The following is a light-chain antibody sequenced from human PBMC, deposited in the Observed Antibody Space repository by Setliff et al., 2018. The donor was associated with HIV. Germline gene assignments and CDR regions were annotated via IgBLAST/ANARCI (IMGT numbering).Light chain of an antibody. CDR1: SNDIGRFNY. V-gene: IGLV2-14*03. CDR3: CSYSRGSTYV. J-gene: IGLJ1*01. Sequence: QSALTQPASVTGAPGQSITISRTGTSNDIGRFNYVSWYKQFPGKGPTLVIFDVNQRPSGVSNRFSGSKSGNIASLIISGLQAEDEADYFCCSYSRGSTYVFGTGTKVTVL. CDR2: DVN.